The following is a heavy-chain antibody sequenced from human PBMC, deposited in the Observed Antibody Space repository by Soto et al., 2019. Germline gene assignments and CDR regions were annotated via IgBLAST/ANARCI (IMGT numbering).Heavy chain of an antibody. CDR1: GYTFTSYY. D-gene: IGHD3-22*01. J-gene: IGHJ6*02. V-gene: IGHV1-46*01. Sequence: ASVKVSCKASGYTFTSYYMHWVRQAPGQGLEWMRIINPSGGSTSYAQKFQGRVTMTRDTTTSTVYMELSSLRSEDTAVYYCAREAGVITMIVVVKFGMDVWGQGTTVTVSS. CDR2: INPSGGST. CDR3: AREAGVITMIVVVKFGMDV.